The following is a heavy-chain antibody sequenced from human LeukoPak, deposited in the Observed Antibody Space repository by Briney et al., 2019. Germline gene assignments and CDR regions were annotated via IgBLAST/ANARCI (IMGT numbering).Heavy chain of an antibody. CDR2: NNGDGSTT. V-gene: IGHV3-74*01. J-gene: IGHJ5*02. CDR1: GFSLSGYW. CDR3: ARDPRNVGLAP. Sequence: GGSLRLSCVASGFSLSGYWTYWVRQAPGKGLVYISRNNGDGSTTNYADVVKGRFTMSRDNVKNTLYLQMNSLRVEDTAVYYCARDPRNVGLAPWGQGTLVTVSS. D-gene: IGHD2-15*01.